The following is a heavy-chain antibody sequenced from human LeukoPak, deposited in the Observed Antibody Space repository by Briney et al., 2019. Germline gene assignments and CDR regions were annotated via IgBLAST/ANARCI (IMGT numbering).Heavy chain of an antibody. J-gene: IGHJ4*02. Sequence: GASLRLSCAASGFTFSNYAMSWVRQAPGKGLEWVSTIVGSGGSTYYADSVKGRFSISRDNSKNTLFLQMNSLRVEDTALYYCSKWGDYDVLTGYYDSDFWGQGTLVTVSS. CDR1: GFTFSNYA. CDR3: SKWGDYDVLTGYYDSDF. CDR2: IVGSGGST. D-gene: IGHD3-9*01. V-gene: IGHV3-23*01.